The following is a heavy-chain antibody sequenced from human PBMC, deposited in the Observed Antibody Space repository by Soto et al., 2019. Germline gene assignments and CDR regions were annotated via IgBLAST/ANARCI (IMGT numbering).Heavy chain of an antibody. Sequence: SQTLSLTCAISGDSLSSNTAAWSWIRQSPSRGLEWLGRTYYRSKWYYDHAASVTSRMTINPDTSKNQFSLQLNSVTPEDTAVYYCARGSYTSTWYWGQGTLVTVSS. CDR3: ARGSYTSTWY. CDR2: TYYRSKWYY. D-gene: IGHD6-13*01. CDR1: GDSLSSNTAA. V-gene: IGHV6-1*01. J-gene: IGHJ4*02.